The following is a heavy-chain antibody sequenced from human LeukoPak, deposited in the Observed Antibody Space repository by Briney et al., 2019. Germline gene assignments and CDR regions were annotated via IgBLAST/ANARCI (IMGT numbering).Heavy chain of an antibody. Sequence: PLETLSLTCTVSGGSISSHYWSWIRQPPGKGLEWIGYIYYSGSTNYNPSLKSRVTISVDTSKNQFSLKLSSVTAADTAVYYCARASTAYDSSPLDYWGQGTLVTVSS. J-gene: IGHJ4*02. CDR2: IYYSGST. CDR1: GGSISSHY. V-gene: IGHV4-59*11. CDR3: ARASTAYDSSPLDY. D-gene: IGHD3-22*01.